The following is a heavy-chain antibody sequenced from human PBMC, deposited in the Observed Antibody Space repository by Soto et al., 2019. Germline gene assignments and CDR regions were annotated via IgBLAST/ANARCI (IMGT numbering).Heavy chain of an antibody. J-gene: IGHJ5*02. CDR1: GYSISSGYY. D-gene: IGHD3-9*01. Sequence: SETLSLTCAASGYSISSGYYWGWIRQPPGKGLEWIGSIYHSGSTYYNPSLKSRVTISVDTSKNQFSLKLSSVTAADTAVYYCARDWVYDILTGPNWFDPWGQGTLVTVSS. V-gene: IGHV4-38-2*02. CDR2: IYHSGST. CDR3: ARDWVYDILTGPNWFDP.